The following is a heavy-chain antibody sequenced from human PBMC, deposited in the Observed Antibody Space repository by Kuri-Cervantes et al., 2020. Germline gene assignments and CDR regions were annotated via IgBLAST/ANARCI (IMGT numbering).Heavy chain of an antibody. CDR1: GFTFSSYD. V-gene: IGHV3-13*01. D-gene: IGHD6-19*01. CDR2: IGTAGDT. J-gene: IGHJ4*02. CDR3: AREGSSGWDLDY. Sequence: ETLSLTCAASGFTFSSYDMHWVRQATGKGLEWVSAIGTAGDTYYPGSVKGRFTISRENAKNSLYLQMNSLRAGDTAVYYCAREGSSGWDLDYWGQGTLVTDSS.